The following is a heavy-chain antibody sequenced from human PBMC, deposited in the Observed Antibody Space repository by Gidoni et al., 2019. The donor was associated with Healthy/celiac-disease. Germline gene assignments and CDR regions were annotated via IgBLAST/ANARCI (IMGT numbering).Heavy chain of an antibody. Sequence: EVQLVESGGGLVQPGGSLRLSCAASGFTFSSYSMNWVRQAPGKGLEWVSYISSSSSTIYYADSVKGRFTISRDNAKNSLYLQMNSLRDEDTAVYYCARWRRGWTLDAFDIWGQGTMVTVSS. CDR3: ARWRRGWTLDAFDI. CDR2: ISSSSSTI. J-gene: IGHJ3*02. D-gene: IGHD6-19*01. V-gene: IGHV3-48*02. CDR1: GFTFSSYS.